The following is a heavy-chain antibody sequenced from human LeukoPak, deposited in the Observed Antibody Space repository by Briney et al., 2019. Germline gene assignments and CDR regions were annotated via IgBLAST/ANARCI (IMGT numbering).Heavy chain of an antibody. J-gene: IGHJ4*02. CDR3: ARTAPRSGYSLDY. D-gene: IGHD3-22*01. V-gene: IGHV3-21*01. CDR2: ISSSSSYI. Sequence: PGGSLRLSCAASGFTFSSYSMNWVRQAPGKGLEWVSSISSSSSYIYYADSVKGRFTISRDNAKNSLYLQMNSLRAEDTAAYYCARTAPRSGYSLDYWGQGTLVTVSS. CDR1: GFTFSSYS.